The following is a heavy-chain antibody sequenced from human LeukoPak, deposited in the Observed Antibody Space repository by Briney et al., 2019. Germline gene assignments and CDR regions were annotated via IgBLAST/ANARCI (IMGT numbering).Heavy chain of an antibody. V-gene: IGHV4-34*01. Sequence: SETLSLTCAVYGGSFSGYYWSWIRQPPGKGLEWIGEINHSGSTNYNPSLKSRVTISVDTSKNQFSLKLSSVTAADPAVYYCARVKYYYGSGSYYRFDYWGQGTLVTVSS. J-gene: IGHJ4*02. CDR2: INHSGST. CDR3: ARVKYYYGSGSYYRFDY. D-gene: IGHD3-10*01. CDR1: GGSFSGYY.